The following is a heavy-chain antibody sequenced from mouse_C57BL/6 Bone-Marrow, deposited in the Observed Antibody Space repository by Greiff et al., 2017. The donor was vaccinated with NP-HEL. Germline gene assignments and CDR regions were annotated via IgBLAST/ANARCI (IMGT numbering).Heavy chain of an antibody. CDR1: GYAFTNYL. V-gene: IGHV1-54*01. CDR2: INPGSGGT. Sequence: QVQLQQSGAELVRPGTSVKVSCKASGYAFTNYLIEWVKQRPGQGLEWIGVINPGSGGTNYNEKFKGKATLTADKSSSTAYMQLSSLTSEDSAVYFCARDEYDVFAYWGQGTLVTVSA. D-gene: IGHD2-4*01. CDR3: ARDEYDVFAY. J-gene: IGHJ3*01.